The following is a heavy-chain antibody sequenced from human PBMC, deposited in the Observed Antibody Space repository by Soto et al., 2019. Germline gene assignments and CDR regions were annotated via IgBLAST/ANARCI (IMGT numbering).Heavy chain of an antibody. V-gene: IGHV3-30-3*01. CDR1: GFTFSIYA. D-gene: IGHD3-22*01. J-gene: IGHJ4*02. Sequence: HPGGSRRLSCAASGFTFSIYAMHWFRQAPGKGLEWVAVISYDGSNKYYADSVKGRFTLSRDNSKNTLYLQMNSLRAEDTAVYYCARNSMIVVVFLFDYWGQGTLVTVSS. CDR2: ISYDGSNK. CDR3: ARNSMIVVVFLFDY.